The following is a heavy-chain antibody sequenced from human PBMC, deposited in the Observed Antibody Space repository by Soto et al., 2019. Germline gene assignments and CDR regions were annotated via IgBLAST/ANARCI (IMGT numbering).Heavy chain of an antibody. CDR1: CYPFTSNR. V-gene: IGHV1-18*01. Sequence: SSVKVSCKNACYPFTSNRLSWVRRAPGQGLEWMGWISPHNGDAKYAQKFQDRVTMTADTAASTVYMELRSLRSDDSAVFYCARDRSGWYDFWGQGTLVTVSP. J-gene: IGHJ4*02. CDR2: ISPHNGDA. D-gene: IGHD6-19*01. CDR3: ARDRSGWYDF.